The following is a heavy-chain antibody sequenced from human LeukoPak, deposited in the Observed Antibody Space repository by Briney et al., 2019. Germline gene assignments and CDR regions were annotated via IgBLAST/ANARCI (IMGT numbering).Heavy chain of an antibody. J-gene: IGHJ4*02. D-gene: IGHD1-14*01. CDR3: ANVPGPGKRGGY. CDR1: GFTFSSYS. CDR2: ISSSSSYI. V-gene: IGHV3-21*04. Sequence: GGSLRLSCAASGFTFSSYSMNWVRQAPGKGLEWASSISSSSSYIYYADSVKGRFTISRDNSKNTLYLQMNSLRAEDTAVYYCANVPGPGKRGGYWGQGTLVTVSS.